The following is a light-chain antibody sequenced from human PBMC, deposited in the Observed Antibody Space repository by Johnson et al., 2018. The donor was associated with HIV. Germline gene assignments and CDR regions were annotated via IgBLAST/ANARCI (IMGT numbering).Light chain of an antibody. Sequence: QSVLTQPPSVSAAPGQKLTISCSGSSSNIGNNYVSWYQQLPGTAPKLLIYDNNKRPSGIPDRFSGSKSGTSATLGITGLQTGDEADYYCGTWDSSLSAYVFGPGTNVTVL. V-gene: IGLV1-51*01. J-gene: IGLJ1*01. CDR3: GTWDSSLSAYV. CDR2: DNN. CDR1: SSNIGNNY.